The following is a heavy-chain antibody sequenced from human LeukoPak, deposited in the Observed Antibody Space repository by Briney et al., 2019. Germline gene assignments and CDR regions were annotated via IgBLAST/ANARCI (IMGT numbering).Heavy chain of an antibody. CDR1: GFLFSDYG. CDR3: ARWGVTRQYYFDY. Sequence: GGSLRLSCAVSGFLFSDYGFHWVRQAPGKGLEWVAVTRFDGSIKQYADSVKGRFTISRDDSKHTLYPQLHFLKSEDTAVYYCARWGVTRQYYFDYWGQGTLVTVSS. D-gene: IGHD2-21*02. V-gene: IGHV3-33*01. J-gene: IGHJ4*02. CDR2: TRFDGSIK.